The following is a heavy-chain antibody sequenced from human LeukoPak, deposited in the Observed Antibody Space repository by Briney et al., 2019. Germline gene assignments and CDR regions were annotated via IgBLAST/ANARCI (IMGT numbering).Heavy chain of an antibody. CDR3: ARDAAYYDFWSGYPV. CDR1: GFTFSSYS. Sequence: GGSLRLSCAASGFTFSSYSMNWVRQAPGKGLEWVSYISSSSSTIYYADSVKGRFTISRDNAKNSLYLQMNSLRAEDTAVYYCARDAAYYDFWSGYPVWGKGTTVTVSS. V-gene: IGHV3-48*01. J-gene: IGHJ6*04. CDR2: ISSSSSTI. D-gene: IGHD3-3*01.